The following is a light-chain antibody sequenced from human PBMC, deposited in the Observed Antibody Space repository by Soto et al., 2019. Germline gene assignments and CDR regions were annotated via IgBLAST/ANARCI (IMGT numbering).Light chain of an antibody. J-gene: IGKJ1*01. CDR1: LTVSDNY. Sequence: EIVLSQSPGTLSLSPGERATLSCSASLTVSDNYLAWYQQKAGQAPRLVIYGASNRATGIPDRFSASGSGTDFTLTISRLEPEDFAVYYCQQYSTSPLTFGQGTKVDIK. V-gene: IGKV3-20*01. CDR3: QQYSTSPLT. CDR2: GAS.